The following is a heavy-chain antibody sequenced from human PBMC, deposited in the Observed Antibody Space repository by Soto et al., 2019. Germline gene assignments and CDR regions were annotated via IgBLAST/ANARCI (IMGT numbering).Heavy chain of an antibody. CDR3: ARGGVDTAMYHSFDY. J-gene: IGHJ4*02. D-gene: IGHD5-18*01. CDR2: IYPGDSDT. CDR1: GYSFTSYW. V-gene: IGHV5-51*01. Sequence: GESLKISCKGSGYSFTSYWIGWVRQMPGKGLERMGNIYPGDSDTRYSPSFQGQVTISADKSISTANLQWSRLKASDTAMYYCARGGVDTAMYHSFDYWGQGTLVTVSS.